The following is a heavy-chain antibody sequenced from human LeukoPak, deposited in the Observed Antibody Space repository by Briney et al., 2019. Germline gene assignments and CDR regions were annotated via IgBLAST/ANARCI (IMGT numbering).Heavy chain of an antibody. Sequence: SQTLSHTCAISGDSVSSNRAAWNWIRQSPSRGLEWLGRTYYRSKWYNNYAVSVKSRITINPDTSKNQFSLQLNSVTPEDTAVYFCARDQTGDLQFDYWGQGTLVTVSS. V-gene: IGHV6-1*01. CDR3: ARDQTGDLQFDY. J-gene: IGHJ4*02. CDR1: GDSVSSNRAA. D-gene: IGHD3-16*01. CDR2: TYYRSKWYN.